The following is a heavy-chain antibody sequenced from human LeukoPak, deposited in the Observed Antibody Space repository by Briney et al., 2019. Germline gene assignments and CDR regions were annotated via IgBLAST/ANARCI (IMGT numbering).Heavy chain of an antibody. Sequence: SQTLSLTCAISGDNVSSDSATWNWIRQSPPRGLEWLGRTFYRSKWYNDYAVSVKSRISINSDTSKNQFSLQLTSMTPEDTAMYYCARVRYDYGLGNWFDPWGQGTLVTVSS. J-gene: IGHJ5*02. CDR2: TFYRSKWYN. V-gene: IGHV6-1*01. D-gene: IGHD5-12*01. CDR3: ARVRYDYGLGNWFDP. CDR1: GDNVSSDSAT.